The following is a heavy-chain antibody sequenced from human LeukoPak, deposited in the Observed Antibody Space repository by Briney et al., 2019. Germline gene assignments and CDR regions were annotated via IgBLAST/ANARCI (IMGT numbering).Heavy chain of an antibody. D-gene: IGHD2-8*01. CDR3: ARDGVEFYNWFDP. J-gene: IGHJ5*02. CDR2: INHSGST. CDR1: GGSFSGYY. V-gene: IGHV4-34*01. Sequence: SETLSLACAVYGGSFSGYYWSWIRQPPGKGLEWIGEINHSGSTNYNPSLKSRVTISVDTSKNQFSLKLSSVTAADTAVYYCARDGVEFYNWFDPWGQGTLVTVSS.